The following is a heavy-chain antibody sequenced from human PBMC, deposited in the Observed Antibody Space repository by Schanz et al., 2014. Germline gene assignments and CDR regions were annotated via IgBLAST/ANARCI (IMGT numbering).Heavy chain of an antibody. CDR2: ISSGSSYA. J-gene: IGHJ3*02. V-gene: IGHV3-11*06. D-gene: IGHD3-16*02. Sequence: GGSLRLSCAASGFTFRDYYMSWIRQAPGKGLEWVSDISSGSSYANYADSVKGRFTISRDNAKKTLSLQMISLRAEDTAIYICTRSYYDFSWGSYRFRAFDIWGQGTTVIVSS. CDR3: TRSYYDFSWGSYRFRAFDI. CDR1: GFTFRDYY.